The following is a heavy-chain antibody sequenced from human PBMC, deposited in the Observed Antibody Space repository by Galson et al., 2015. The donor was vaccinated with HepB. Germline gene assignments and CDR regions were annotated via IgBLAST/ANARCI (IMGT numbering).Heavy chain of an antibody. CDR3: ARGDYPSFDY. J-gene: IGHJ4*02. CDR1: GYKFTKYW. CDR2: IYPSDSDT. D-gene: IGHD4-17*01. V-gene: IGHV5-51*01. Sequence: QSGAEVKKPGESLRISCQGFGYKFTKYWISWVRQMPGKGLEWMGIIYPSDSDTRYSPSFQGQVTISADKSISTAYLQWSSLKASDTAMYFCARGDYPSFDYWGQGTLVTVSS.